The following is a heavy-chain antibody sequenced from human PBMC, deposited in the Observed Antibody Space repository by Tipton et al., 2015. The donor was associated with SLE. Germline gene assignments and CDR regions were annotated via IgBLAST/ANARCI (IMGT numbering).Heavy chain of an antibody. V-gene: IGHV4-34*01. CDR1: GGSLSGYY. CDR3: ATYAAGVGGRGY. J-gene: IGHJ4*02. CDR2: INYSGGT. D-gene: IGHD2-2*01. Sequence: TLSLTCAVYGGSLSGYYWVWLSQPPGKGLEWIGEINYSGGTNYNPSLQSRVTISVDTSKNQFSLRLTSVTAADTAVYLCATYAAGVGGRGYWGQGTLVTVSS.